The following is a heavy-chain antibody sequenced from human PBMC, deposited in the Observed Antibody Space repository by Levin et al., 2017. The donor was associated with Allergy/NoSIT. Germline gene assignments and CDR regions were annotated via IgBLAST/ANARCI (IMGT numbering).Heavy chain of an antibody. D-gene: IGHD6-19*01. CDR1: GLTFSSYE. Sequence: GESLKISCAASGLTFSSYEMNWVRQAPGKGLEWVSYISSSGSTIYYADSVKGRFTISRDNAKNSLYLQMNSLRAEDTAVYYCAREDSSGYYYYGMDVWGQGTTVTVSS. CDR2: ISSSGSTI. J-gene: IGHJ6*02. CDR3: AREDSSGYYYYGMDV. V-gene: IGHV3-48*03.